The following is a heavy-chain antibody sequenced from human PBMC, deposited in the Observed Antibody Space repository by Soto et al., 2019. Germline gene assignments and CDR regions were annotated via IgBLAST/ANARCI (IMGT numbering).Heavy chain of an antibody. CDR2: IYHSGST. D-gene: IGHD4-4*01. J-gene: IGHJ4*02. Sequence: TLSLTCAVSSGSISSSNWWSWVRQPPGKGLEWIGEIYHSGSTNYNPSLKSRVTISVDKSKNQFSLKLSSVTAADTAVYYCARSPTTVTTYDYWGQGTLVTVSS. CDR3: ARSPTTVTTYDY. CDR1: SGSISSSNW. V-gene: IGHV4-4*02.